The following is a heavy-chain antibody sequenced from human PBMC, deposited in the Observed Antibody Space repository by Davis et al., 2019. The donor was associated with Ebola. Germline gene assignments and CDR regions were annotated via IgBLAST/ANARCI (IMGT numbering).Heavy chain of an antibody. CDR3: ARDGYYDSSGYWGDYYYYGMDV. D-gene: IGHD3-22*01. CDR1: GFTFDDYA. V-gene: IGHV3-9*01. Sequence: PGGSLRLSCAASGFTFDDYAMHWVRQAPGKGLEWVSGISWNSGSIGYADSVKGRFTISRDNAKNSLYLQMNSLRDEDTAVYYCARDGYYDSSGYWGDYYYYGMDVWGQGTTVTVSS. J-gene: IGHJ6*02. CDR2: ISWNSGSI.